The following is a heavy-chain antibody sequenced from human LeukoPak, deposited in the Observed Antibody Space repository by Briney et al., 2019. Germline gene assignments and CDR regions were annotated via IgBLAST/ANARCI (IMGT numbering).Heavy chain of an antibody. CDR3: ARRSECERSTSCYKFSWYFDL. CDR1: GYTFTSYA. CDR2: INAGNGNT. J-gene: IGHJ2*01. D-gene: IGHD2-2*02. Sequence: ASVKVSCKASGYTFTSYAMHWVRQAPGQRLEWMGWINAGNGNTKYSQKFQGRVTITRDTSASTAYMELSSLRSEDTAVYYCARRSECERSTSCYKFSWYFDLWGRGTLVTVSS. V-gene: IGHV1-3*01.